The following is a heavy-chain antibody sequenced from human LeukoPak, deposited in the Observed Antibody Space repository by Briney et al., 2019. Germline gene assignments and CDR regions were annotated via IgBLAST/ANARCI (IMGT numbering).Heavy chain of an antibody. J-gene: IGHJ5*01. CDR3: RGATRLPTPVNS. D-gene: IGHD3-16*02. V-gene: IGHV4-31*03. CDR1: GGSISSGGYY. Sequence: SQTLSLTCTVSGGSISSGGYYWSWIRQHPGKGLEWIGYIFYSGSTSYNPSLKSRVTISADTSKNQFSLKLNSVTAADTAVYYCRGATRLPTPVNSWGKETRSPSPQ. CDR2: IFYSGST.